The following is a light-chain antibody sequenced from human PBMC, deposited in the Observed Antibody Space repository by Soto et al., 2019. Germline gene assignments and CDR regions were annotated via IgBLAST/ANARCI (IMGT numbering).Light chain of an antibody. J-gene: IGKJ5*01. CDR2: DAS. V-gene: IGKV3-11*01. CDR1: QTVSSY. CDR3: QQRSNSPRIT. Sequence: EIVMTQSPATLSLSPGERATLSCRVSQTVSSYLAWYQQKPGQAPRLLIYDASNRATGIPARFSGSGSGTDFTLTISSLEPEDFAVYYCQQRSNSPRITFGQGTRLEIK.